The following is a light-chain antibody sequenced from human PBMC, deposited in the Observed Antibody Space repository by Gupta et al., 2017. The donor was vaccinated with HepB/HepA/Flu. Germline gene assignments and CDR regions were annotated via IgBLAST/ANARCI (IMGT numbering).Light chain of an antibody. CDR2: DVS. V-gene: IGLV2-14*03. CDR1: SSDVGGYNY. Sequence: QSAPTQPASVSGSPGQSITISCTGTSSDVGGYNYVSWYQQPPGKAPKLRCYDVSNRPSGVSNRFSGSKSGNTASLPISGLQAEDEADYYCSSYTSSSTVVFGGGTQLTVL. CDR3: SSYTSSSTVV. J-gene: IGLJ2*01.